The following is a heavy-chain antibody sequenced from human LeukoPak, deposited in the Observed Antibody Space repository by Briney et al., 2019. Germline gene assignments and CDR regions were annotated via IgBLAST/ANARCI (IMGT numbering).Heavy chain of an antibody. D-gene: IGHD2-2*01. J-gene: IGHJ5*02. Sequence: SETLSLTCAVSGGSISSGGYSWSWIRQPPGKGLEWIGYIYHSGSTYYNPSLKSRVTISVDRSKNQFSLKLSSVTAADTAVYYCARASNAYCSSTSCTKESWFDPWGQGTLVTVSS. CDR2: IYHSGST. V-gene: IGHV4-30-2*01. CDR1: GGSISSGGYS. CDR3: ARASNAYCSSTSCTKESWFDP.